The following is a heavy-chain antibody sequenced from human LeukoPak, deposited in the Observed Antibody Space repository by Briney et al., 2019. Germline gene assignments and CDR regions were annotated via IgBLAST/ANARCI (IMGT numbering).Heavy chain of an antibody. J-gene: IGHJ4*02. Sequence: GASLKVSCKASGYTFTGYYMHWVRQSPGQRLEWIGWINPNSAGTSYAQKFQGRVTMTGDTSISTAYMDLSKLRSDDTAVYYCARVGAGDCCFFNYWGQGTLVTVSS. CDR1: GYTFTGYY. CDR2: INPNSAGT. CDR3: ARVGAGDCCFFNY. V-gene: IGHV1-2*02. D-gene: IGHD2-21*02.